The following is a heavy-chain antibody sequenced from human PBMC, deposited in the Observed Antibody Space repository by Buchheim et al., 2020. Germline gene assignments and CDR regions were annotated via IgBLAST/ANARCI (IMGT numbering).Heavy chain of an antibody. J-gene: IGHJ5*02. Sequence: QVQLQQWGAGLLKPSETLSLTCTVFGGSFSDYYWCWIRQPPGKGLEWVGEINHVGGTHYNPSLKSRVTISVDTSKKQFSLRLSSVTAADTAVYYCARTGLIRGVNYWFDPWGRGTL. V-gene: IGHV4-34*01. CDR2: INHVGGT. D-gene: IGHD3-10*01. CDR3: ARTGLIRGVNYWFDP. CDR1: GGSFSDYY.